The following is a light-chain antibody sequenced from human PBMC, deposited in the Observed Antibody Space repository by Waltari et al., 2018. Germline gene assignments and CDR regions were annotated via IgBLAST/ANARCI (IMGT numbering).Light chain of an antibody. V-gene: IGKV3-20*01. J-gene: IGKJ1*01. CDR1: QSVGRT. CDR3: QHYVRLPAT. Sequence: EIVLTQSPGTLSLSPGERATISCRASQSVGRTLAWYQQKRGQAPRLIIYGASTRATGIPDRFSGSGSGTDFSLTISRLEPEDFAVYYCQHYVRLPATFGQGTKVEIK. CDR2: GAS.